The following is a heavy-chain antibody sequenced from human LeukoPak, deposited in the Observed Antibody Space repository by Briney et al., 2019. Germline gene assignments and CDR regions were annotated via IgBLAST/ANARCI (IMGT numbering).Heavy chain of an antibody. Sequence: ASVKVSCTASGYTFTSYGISWVRQAPGQGLEWMGWISAYNGNTNYAQKLQGRVTMTTDTSTSTAYMELRSLRSDDTAVYYCARSTMVRGAHYWFDPWGQGTLVTVSS. CDR3: ARSTMVRGAHYWFDP. D-gene: IGHD3-10*01. V-gene: IGHV1-18*01. CDR1: GYTFTSYG. J-gene: IGHJ5*02. CDR2: ISAYNGNT.